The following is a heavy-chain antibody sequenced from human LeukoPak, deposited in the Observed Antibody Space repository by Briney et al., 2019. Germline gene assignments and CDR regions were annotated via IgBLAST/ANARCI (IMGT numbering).Heavy chain of an antibody. CDR2: IYSGGST. Sequence: GGSLRLSCAASGFTVSSNYMSWVRQAPGKGLEWVSVIYSGGSTYYADSVKGRFTISRDNSKNTLYLQMNSLRAEDTAVYYCAKYPITMIVVVIGHYFDYWGQGTLVTVSS. CDR3: AKYPITMIVVVIGHYFDY. CDR1: GFTVSSNY. J-gene: IGHJ4*02. V-gene: IGHV3-66*01. D-gene: IGHD3-22*01.